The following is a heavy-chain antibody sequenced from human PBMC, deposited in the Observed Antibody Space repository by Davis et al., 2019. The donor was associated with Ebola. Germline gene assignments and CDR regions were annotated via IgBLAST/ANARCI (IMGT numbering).Heavy chain of an antibody. V-gene: IGHV3-21*01. J-gene: IGHJ5*02. D-gene: IGHD1/OR15-1a*01. CDR3: ARETTPQNWFDP. CDR1: GFTFSTYS. Sequence: GESLKISCAASGFTFSTYSMSWVRQAPGKGLEWVSSISSDSDYIYYADSVKGRFTISRDNSQNTLYLQMNSLRAEDTAVYYCARETTPQNWFDPWGQGTLVTVSS. CDR2: ISSDSDYI.